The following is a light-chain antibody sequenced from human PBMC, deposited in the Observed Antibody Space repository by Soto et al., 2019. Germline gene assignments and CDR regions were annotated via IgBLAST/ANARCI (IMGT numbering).Light chain of an antibody. CDR2: EEN. J-gene: IGLJ2*01. CDR3: QSYDDNNHVV. CDR1: SGSIASND. Sequence: NFMLSQPHSVSESPGKTVTISCTRSSGSIASNDVQGYQQRPGGAPTTVIYEENQRPSGVPDRFSGSIDSSSNAASLTISGLKTEDEADYYCQSYDDNNHVVFGGGTKVTVL. V-gene: IGLV6-57*04.